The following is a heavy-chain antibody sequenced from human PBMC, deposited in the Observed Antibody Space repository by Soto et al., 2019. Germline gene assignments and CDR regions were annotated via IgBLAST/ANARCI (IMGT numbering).Heavy chain of an antibody. CDR1: GFALSGYG. CDR3: ARAHYDFWPGGDQSYLCGLDV. V-gene: IGHV3-30*03. D-gene: IGHD3-3*01. Sequence: GGSLRLSCAASGFALSGYGMHWVRQAPGKGLEWVAAISNDGTTEAYADSVKGRITIARDKYQNKLHLQMSGLRPGDTAVYYCARAHYDFWPGGDQSYLCGLDVWGQGTTVTVS. CDR2: ISNDGTTE. J-gene: IGHJ6*02.